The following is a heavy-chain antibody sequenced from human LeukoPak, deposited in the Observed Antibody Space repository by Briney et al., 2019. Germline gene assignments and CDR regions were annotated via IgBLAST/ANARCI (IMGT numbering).Heavy chain of an antibody. CDR3: ARGNYYDSSGYYVGY. D-gene: IGHD3-22*01. Sequence: PSETLSLTCTVTGGSISSYYWNWIRQPPGKGLECIGYIYYSGRTNYNPSLKSRVTISVDTSKNQFSLKLSSVTAADTAVYYCARGNYYDSSGYYVGYSGQGTLVTVSS. CDR2: IYYSGRT. CDR1: GGSISSYY. V-gene: IGHV4-59*01. J-gene: IGHJ4*02.